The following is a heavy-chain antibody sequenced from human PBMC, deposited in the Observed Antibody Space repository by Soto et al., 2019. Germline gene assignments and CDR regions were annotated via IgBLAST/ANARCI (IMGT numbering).Heavy chain of an antibody. V-gene: IGHV3-9*01. CDR1: GFTIDDYA. CDR3: VKDMKWGGITTIHYFDS. Sequence: EVQLVESGGGLVQPGRSLRLSCAASGFTIDDYAMHWVRQVPWKGLEWVSGITSNSDTIDYADSVKGRFTIATDNAKNSLFLQMKTLRPEDTALYYCVKDMKWGGITTIHYFDSWGQGTLGTVSS. D-gene: IGHD1-1*01. J-gene: IGHJ4*02. CDR2: ITSNSDTI.